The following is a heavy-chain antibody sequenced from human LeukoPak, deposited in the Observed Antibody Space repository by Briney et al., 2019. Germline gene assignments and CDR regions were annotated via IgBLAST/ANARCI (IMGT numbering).Heavy chain of an antibody. CDR1: GFTFSTYG. CDR3: VPYYDILTGYDGT. D-gene: IGHD3-9*01. Sequence: PEGSLRLSCAASGFTFSTYGMHWVRQAPGKGLEWVAVISYDGSNKYYADSVKGRFTISRDNSKNTLYLQMNSLRAEDTAVYYCVPYYDILTGYDGTWGQGAVVTVSS. CDR2: ISYDGSNK. J-gene: IGHJ3*01. V-gene: IGHV3-30*03.